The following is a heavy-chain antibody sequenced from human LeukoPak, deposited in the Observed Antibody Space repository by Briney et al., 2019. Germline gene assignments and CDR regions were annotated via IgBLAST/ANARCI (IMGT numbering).Heavy chain of an antibody. J-gene: IGHJ4*02. CDR3: ARVYITMVRGEGYFDY. CDR2: ISSSSSTI. CDR1: GFTFSSYS. D-gene: IGHD3-10*01. V-gene: IGHV3-48*01. Sequence: GGSLRLSCAASGFTFSSYSMNWVRQAPGKRLEWVSYISSSSSTIYYADSVKGRFTISRDNAKNSLYLQMNSLRAEDTAVYYCARVYITMVRGEGYFDYWGQGTLVTVSS.